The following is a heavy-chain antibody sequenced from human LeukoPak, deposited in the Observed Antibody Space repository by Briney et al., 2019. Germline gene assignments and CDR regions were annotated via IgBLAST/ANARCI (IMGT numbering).Heavy chain of an antibody. CDR3: ARVVVVVAATSEIQNFDY. V-gene: IGHV4-34*01. D-gene: IGHD2-15*01. J-gene: IGHJ4*02. Sequence: SETLSLTCAVYGGSFSGYYWSWIRQPPGKGLEWIGEINHSGSTNYNPSLKSRVTISVDKSKNQFSLKLSPVTAADTAVYYCARVVVVVAATSEIQNFDYWGQGTLVTVSS. CDR1: GGSFSGYY. CDR2: INHSGST.